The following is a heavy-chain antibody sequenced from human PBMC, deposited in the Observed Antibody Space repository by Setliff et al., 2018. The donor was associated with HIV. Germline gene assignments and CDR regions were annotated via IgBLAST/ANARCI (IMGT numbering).Heavy chain of an antibody. D-gene: IGHD1-1*01. CDR2: VHHSGRTT. Sequence: SETLSLTCAVYGGPFSGYYWGWIRQSPGKGLEWIGEVHHSGRTTNYNPSLKSRVTMSVDTSKNQFSLKLTSVTAADTGTYHCARDSEPMSGTWYDYWGQGTLVTSPQ. V-gene: IGHV4-34*01. CDR1: GGPFSGYY. CDR3: ARDSEPMSGTWYDY. J-gene: IGHJ4*02.